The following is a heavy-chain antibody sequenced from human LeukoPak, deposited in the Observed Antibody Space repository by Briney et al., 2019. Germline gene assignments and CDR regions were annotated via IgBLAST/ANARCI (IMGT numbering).Heavy chain of an antibody. CDR3: ARRKYSSSWYVWFDP. CDR1: GYSFTSYW. Sequence: GESLKISCKGSGYSFTSYWIGWVRQMPGKGLGWMGIIYPGDSDTRYSPSFQGQVTISADKSISTAYLQSSSLKASDTAMDYCARRKYSSSWYVWFDPWGQGTLVTVSS. D-gene: IGHD6-13*01. V-gene: IGHV5-51*01. J-gene: IGHJ5*02. CDR2: IYPGDSDT.